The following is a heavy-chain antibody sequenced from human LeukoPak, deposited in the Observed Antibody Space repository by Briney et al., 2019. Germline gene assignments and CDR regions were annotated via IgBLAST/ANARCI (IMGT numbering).Heavy chain of an antibody. D-gene: IGHD2-8*01. Sequence: QPGGSLRLSCAASGLTFSSYAMSWVRQAPGKGLEWVSAISGSGGSTYYADSVKGRFTISRDNPKNTLYLQMNSLRAEDTAVYYCAKDLVLHYHDFDYWGQGTLVTVSS. CDR3: AKDLVLHYHDFDY. CDR2: ISGSGGST. V-gene: IGHV3-23*01. CDR1: GLTFSSYA. J-gene: IGHJ4*02.